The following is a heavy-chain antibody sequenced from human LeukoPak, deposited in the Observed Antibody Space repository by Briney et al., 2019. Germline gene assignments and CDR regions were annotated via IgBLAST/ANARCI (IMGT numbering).Heavy chain of an antibody. D-gene: IGHD6-19*01. CDR3: ARAPTYSGGWYFDY. CDR1: GFTFSSYA. CDR2: ISYDGSNK. Sequence: PGGSLRLSCAASGFTFSSYAMHWVRQAPGKGLEWVAVISYDGSNKYYADSVKGRFTISRDNSKNTLYLQMNSLRAEDTAVYYCARAPTYSGGWYFDYWGQGTLVTVSS. J-gene: IGHJ4*02. V-gene: IGHV3-30-3*01.